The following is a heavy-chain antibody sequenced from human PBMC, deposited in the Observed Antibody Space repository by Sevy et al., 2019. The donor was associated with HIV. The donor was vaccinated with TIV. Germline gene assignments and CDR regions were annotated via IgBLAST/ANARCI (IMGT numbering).Heavy chain of an antibody. CDR3: ARDHVKDGDLGDYYYYAMDV. CDR1: GGTFSSYA. V-gene: IGHV1-69*13. Sequence: ASVKVSCKASGGTFSSYAISWVRQAPGQGLEWMGGIIPIFGTANYPQKFQGRVTITADESTSTAYMELSSLRSEDTAIYYCARDHVKDGDLGDYYYYAMDVWGRGTTVTVSS. D-gene: IGHD4-17*01. CDR2: IIPIFGTA. J-gene: IGHJ6*02.